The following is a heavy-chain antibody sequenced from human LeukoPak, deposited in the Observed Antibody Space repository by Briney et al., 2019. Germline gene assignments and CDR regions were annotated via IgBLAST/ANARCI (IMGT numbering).Heavy chain of an antibody. J-gene: IGHJ4*02. Sequence: SETLSLTCTVSGASISSHYWSWIRQPPGKGREWIGLISFTGSTNYNPSLKSRVTTSVDTSKNQFSLKVSSVTAADTAVYYCAKGGESSLPLDYWGQGILVTVSS. CDR2: ISFTGST. D-gene: IGHD6-13*01. V-gene: IGHV4-59*11. CDR3: AKGGESSLPLDY. CDR1: GASISSHY.